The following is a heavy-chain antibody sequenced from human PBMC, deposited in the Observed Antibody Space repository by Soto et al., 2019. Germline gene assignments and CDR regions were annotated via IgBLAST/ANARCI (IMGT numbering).Heavy chain of an antibody. CDR3: ARGSGSFVYGMDV. Sequence: QVQLVQSGAEVKKPGASVKVSCKALGYDFTNYFIHWVRQDPGQGLEWMGRINPSGGSTRYAQNFQGRVTMTSDTSTSTVQMELSSLRSDDTAVFYCARGSGSFVYGMDVWGQGTTVTVSS. CDR1: GYDFTNYF. CDR2: INPSGGST. D-gene: IGHD3-10*01. V-gene: IGHV1-46*01. J-gene: IGHJ6*02.